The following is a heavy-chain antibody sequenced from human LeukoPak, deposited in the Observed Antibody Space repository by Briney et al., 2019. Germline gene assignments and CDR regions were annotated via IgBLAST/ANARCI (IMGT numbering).Heavy chain of an antibody. CDR2: ICYSGST. J-gene: IGHJ5*02. D-gene: IGHD6-13*01. CDR3: ARVDLYSSSWRASNWFDP. CDR1: GGSISSGDYY. V-gene: IGHV4-30-4*01. Sequence: PSETLSLTCTVSGGSISSGDYYWSWIRQPPGKGLEWIGNICYSGSTYYNPSLKSRVTISVDTSKNQFSLKLSSVTAADTAVYYCARVDLYSSSWRASNWFDPWGQGTLVTVSS.